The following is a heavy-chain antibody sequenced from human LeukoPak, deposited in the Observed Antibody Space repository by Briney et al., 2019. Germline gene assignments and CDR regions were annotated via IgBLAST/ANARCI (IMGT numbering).Heavy chain of an antibody. CDR1: GFDFSSYG. J-gene: IGHJ3*02. CDR3: AKTRARSYYDAFDI. D-gene: IGHD1-26*01. CDR2: FSGTSGLT. Sequence: GGSLRLSCVASGFDFSSYGLSWVRQSPGKGLEWVSTFSGTSGLTYYADSVKGRFTISRDNSKNTLYLQMNSLRAEDTAVYYCAKTRARSYYDAFDIWGQGTMVTVSS. V-gene: IGHV3-23*01.